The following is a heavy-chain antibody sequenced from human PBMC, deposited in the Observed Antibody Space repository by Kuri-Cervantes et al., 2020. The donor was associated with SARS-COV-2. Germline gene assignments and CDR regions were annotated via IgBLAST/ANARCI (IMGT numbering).Heavy chain of an antibody. CDR2: IRYDGSNK. CDR1: GFNFSSYG. CDR3: ARDNLWLDYYYMDV. V-gene: IGHV3-30*02. J-gene: IGHJ6*03. D-gene: IGHD2-21*01. Sequence: LSLTCSASGFNFSSYGMHWVRQAPGKGLEWVAFIRYDGSNKYYADSVKGRFTISRDNSKNTLYLQMNSLRAEDTAVYYCARDNLWLDYYYMDVWGKGTTVTVSS.